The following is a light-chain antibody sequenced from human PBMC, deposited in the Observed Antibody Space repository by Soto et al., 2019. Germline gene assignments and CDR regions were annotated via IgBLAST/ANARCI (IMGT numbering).Light chain of an antibody. Sequence: EIVLTQFPATLSLSPGERATLSCRASQSVRSYLAWYQQKLGQAPRLLIYDTSKRATSIPARFSGSGSGTDFTLTISSLEPEDFAVYYCQQRSNWPPEYTFGQGTKLEIK. J-gene: IGKJ2*01. V-gene: IGKV3-11*01. CDR2: DTS. CDR1: QSVRSY. CDR3: QQRSNWPPEYT.